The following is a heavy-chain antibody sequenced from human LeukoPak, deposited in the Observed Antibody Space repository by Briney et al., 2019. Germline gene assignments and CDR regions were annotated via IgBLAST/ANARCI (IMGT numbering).Heavy chain of an antibody. J-gene: IGHJ2*01. CDR2: IYHSGST. Sequence: PSETLSLTCTVSGGSISSGGYYWSWIRQPPGKGLEWIGYIYHSGSTYYNPSLKSRATISVDRSKNQFSLKLSSVTAADTAVYYCARDLGYCSSTSCPFDLWGRGTLVTVSS. CDR3: ARDLGYCSSTSCPFDL. V-gene: IGHV4-30-2*01. D-gene: IGHD2-2*01. CDR1: GGSISSGGYY.